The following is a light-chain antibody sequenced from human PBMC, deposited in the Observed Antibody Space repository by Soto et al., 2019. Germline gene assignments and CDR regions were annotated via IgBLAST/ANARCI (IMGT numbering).Light chain of an antibody. CDR2: SAS. CDR3: QQYNNWPPLT. CDR1: QSVSSN. J-gene: IGKJ4*01. V-gene: IGKV3-15*01. Sequence: EIVMTQSPATLSVSPGERATLSCRASQSVSSNLAWYQQNPGQAPRLLIYSASTRATGIPARFSGSGSGTGFTLTISSLQSEDFAVYYCQQYNNWPPLTFGGGTKVEIK.